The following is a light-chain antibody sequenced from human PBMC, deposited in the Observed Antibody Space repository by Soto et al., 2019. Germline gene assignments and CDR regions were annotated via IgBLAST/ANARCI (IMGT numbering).Light chain of an antibody. CDR3: QQYYSYPWT. Sequence: AIRMTQSPSSLSASTGDGVTITCRASQGISSYLAWYQQKPGKAPKLLIYAASTLQSGVPSRFSGSGSGTDFTLTISCLQSEDFATYYCQQYYSYPWTFGQGTKVDI. CDR1: QGISSY. J-gene: IGKJ1*01. CDR2: AAS. V-gene: IGKV1-8*01.